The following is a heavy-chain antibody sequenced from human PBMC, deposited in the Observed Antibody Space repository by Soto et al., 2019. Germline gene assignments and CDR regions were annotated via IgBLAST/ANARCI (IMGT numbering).Heavy chain of an antibody. CDR3: ARRLGYDFWSGSLNFDY. V-gene: IGHV4-39*01. D-gene: IGHD3-3*01. CDR2: IYYSGST. Sequence: SETLSLTCTVSGGSISSSSYYWGWIRQPPGKGLEWIGSIYYSGSTYYNPSLKSRVTISVDTSKNQFSLKLSSVTAADTAVYYCARRLGYDFWSGSLNFDYWGKGTLVTVSS. J-gene: IGHJ4*02. CDR1: GGSISSSSYY.